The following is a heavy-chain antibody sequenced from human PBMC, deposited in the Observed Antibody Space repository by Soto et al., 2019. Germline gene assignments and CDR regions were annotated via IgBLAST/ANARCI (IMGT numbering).Heavy chain of an antibody. J-gene: IGHJ3*02. D-gene: IGHD2-2*01. CDR2: IYHSGST. Sequence: SETLSLTCGVSSGSISSSNWWSWVRQPPGKGLEWIGEIYHSGSTNYNPSLNSRVTISVDKSKNQFSLKLSTVTAADTAVYYYARERRYCSSTSCWTAFAIWGQGTMVTVSS. V-gene: IGHV4-4*02. CDR1: SGSISSSNW. CDR3: ARERRYCSSTSCWTAFAI.